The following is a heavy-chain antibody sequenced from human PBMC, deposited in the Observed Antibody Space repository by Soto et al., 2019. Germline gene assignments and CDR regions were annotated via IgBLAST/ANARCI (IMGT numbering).Heavy chain of an antibody. CDR3: TKDSHWGIISPTHNH. CDR1: GFTFSTSA. D-gene: IGHD3-16*01. Sequence: EVQVLESGGGLVQPGGSLRLSCAACGFTFSTSALSWVRRAPGKGLEWVSGINSDDSKHYIASVRGRFTISRDNTKNKLFLQMNSLIAEDTAIYSCTKDSHWGIISPTHNHCGQGTLVTVSS. J-gene: IGHJ5*02. CDR2: INSDDSK. V-gene: IGHV3-23*01.